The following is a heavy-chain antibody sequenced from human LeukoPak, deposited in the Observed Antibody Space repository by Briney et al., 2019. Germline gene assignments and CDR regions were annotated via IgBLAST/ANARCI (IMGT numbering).Heavy chain of an antibody. J-gene: IGHJ4*02. D-gene: IGHD3-22*01. V-gene: IGHV1-24*01. CDR2: FDPEDGET. CDR1: GYTLTELS. Sequence: GASVKVSCKVSGYTLTELSMHWVRQAPGKGLEWMGGFDPEDGETIYAQKFQGRVTMTEDTSTDTAYMELSSLRSEDTAVYYCATISDYDSSGYYFDSGAREPWSPSPQ. CDR3: ATISDYDSSGYYFDS.